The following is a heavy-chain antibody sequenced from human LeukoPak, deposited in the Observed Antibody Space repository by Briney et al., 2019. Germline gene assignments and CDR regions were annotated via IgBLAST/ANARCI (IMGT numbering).Heavy chain of an antibody. CDR1: AYSFTNVD. CDR2: MNPTSGHA. D-gene: IGHD1-1*01. Sequence: ASVKVSCATSAYSFTNVDISWGRHTTGQGLEWMGWMNPTSGHAGSARKFRGRVTITWNTSISTAYMELSSLTSDDTAVYYCATSFSRLEYVDCWDQGTLVTVSS. J-gene: IGHJ4*02. V-gene: IGHV1-8*03. CDR3: ATSFSRLEYVDC.